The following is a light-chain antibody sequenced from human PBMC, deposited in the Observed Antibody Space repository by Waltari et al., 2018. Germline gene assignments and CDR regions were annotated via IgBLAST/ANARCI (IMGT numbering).Light chain of an antibody. CDR2: GGS. CDR3: QNHERLPAM. J-gene: IGKJ1*01. CDR1: QRVSRY. V-gene: IGKV3-20*01. Sequence: EIVLTQSPGTLSLSPGHRATLSCRASQRVSRYLAWYQQKPGQAPRLLIYGGSSRATGIPDRFSGSGSGTDFSLTISRLEPEDYAVYYCQNHERLPAMFGQGTKVEIK.